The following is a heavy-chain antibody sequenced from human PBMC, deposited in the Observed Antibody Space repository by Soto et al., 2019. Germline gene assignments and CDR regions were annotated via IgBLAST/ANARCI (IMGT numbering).Heavy chain of an antibody. Sequence: ASVKVSCKASGGTFSSFAISWVRQAPGQGLEWMARIIPIFDTANYAQKFQGRVTITADESTSTAYMELSSLRSEDTAVYYCVGYYYNTRGYYYDYWGQGTLVTVSS. CDR1: GGTFSSFA. CDR2: IIPIFDTA. V-gene: IGHV1-69*13. D-gene: IGHD3-22*01. CDR3: VGYYYNTRGYYYDY. J-gene: IGHJ4*02.